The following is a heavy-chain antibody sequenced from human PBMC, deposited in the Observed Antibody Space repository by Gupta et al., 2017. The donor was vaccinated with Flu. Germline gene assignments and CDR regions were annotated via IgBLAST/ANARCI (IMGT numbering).Heavy chain of an antibody. CDR2: TYSGGST. CDR3: AGGAWIRDAFDI. CDR1: GFTVSSNY. Sequence: EVQLVESGGGLVHPGGSLRLSCAASGFTVSSNYMSWVRQAPGKGLAWVAVTYSGGSTYYADSVKGRVTISRDNSKNTLYLQMNSLRAEDTAEYYCAGGAWIRDAFDIWGQGTMVTVSS. V-gene: IGHV3-66*02. J-gene: IGHJ3*02. D-gene: IGHD3-16*01.